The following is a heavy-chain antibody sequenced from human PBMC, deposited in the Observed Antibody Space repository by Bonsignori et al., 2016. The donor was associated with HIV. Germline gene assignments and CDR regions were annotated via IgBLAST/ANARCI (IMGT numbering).Heavy chain of an antibody. Sequence: WVRQAPGQGLEWMGGIIPMLGVANYAQKFQGRVTITADESTSTAYLELSSLISEHTAVYYCARDRGGGAPFDYWGQGTLVTVSS. D-gene: IGHD3-16*01. V-gene: IGHV1-69*10. CDR2: IIPMLGVA. CDR3: ARDRGGGAPFDY. J-gene: IGHJ4*02.